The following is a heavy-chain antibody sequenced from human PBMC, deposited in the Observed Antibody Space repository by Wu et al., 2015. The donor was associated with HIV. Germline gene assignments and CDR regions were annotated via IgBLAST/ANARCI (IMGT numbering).Heavy chain of an antibody. CDR1: GYIFTTYD. CDR3: VRDQQWPSTYYYYYGMTS. CDR2: MNPNSGNT. J-gene: IGHJ6*04. V-gene: IGHV1-8*01. Sequence: QVRLVQSGAEVKKPGASVKVSCKASGYIFTTYDINWVRQATGQGLEWMGWMNPNSGNTGYAQNFQGRVTMTRNTSTNTAYMELRSLRFDDTAVYYCVRDQQWPSTYYYYYGMTSGPKGPRSPSPQ. D-gene: IGHD6-19*01.